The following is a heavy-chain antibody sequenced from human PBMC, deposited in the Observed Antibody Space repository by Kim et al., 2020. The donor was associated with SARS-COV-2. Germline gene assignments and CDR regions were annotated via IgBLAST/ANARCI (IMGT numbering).Heavy chain of an antibody. D-gene: IGHD3-22*01. J-gene: IGHJ4*02. CDR2: ISGSAGNT. CDR1: GFTFYNYA. Sequence: GGSLRLSCAASGFTFYNYAMSWVRQAPGKGLEWVSGISGSAGNTYYADSVKGRFTISRDNSKNTLYLQMNSLRAEDTAVYYCAKLVDTSGYYYWGYWGQGTLVTVSS. V-gene: IGHV3-23*01. CDR3: AKLVDTSGYYYWGY.